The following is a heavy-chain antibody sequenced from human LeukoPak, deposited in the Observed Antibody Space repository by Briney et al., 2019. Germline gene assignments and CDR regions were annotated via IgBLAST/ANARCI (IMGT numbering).Heavy chain of an antibody. J-gene: IGHJ4*02. Sequence: ASVTVSYTASGYTFIDYYMHWVRQAPGQGGEGVGGINPKNGGTNFAQKFQGRVTMTRDTSISTAYMELSGLRSDDTAVYYCARVGPDTYCSGGSCYVDYWGQGTLVTVSP. V-gene: IGHV1-2*02. CDR3: ARVGPDTYCSGGSCYVDY. D-gene: IGHD2-15*01. CDR1: GYTFIDYY. CDR2: INPKNGGT.